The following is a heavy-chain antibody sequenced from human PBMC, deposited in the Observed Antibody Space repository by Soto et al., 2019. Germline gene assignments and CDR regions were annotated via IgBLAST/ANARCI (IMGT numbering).Heavy chain of an antibody. Sequence: GGSLRLSCAASGFSCSSYIMNWVRQAPGKGLEWVSYISSSSSTIYYADSVKGRFTISRDNAKNSLYLQMNSLRAEDTAVYYCARHPERIAQIGWFDPWGQGT. J-gene: IGHJ5*02. V-gene: IGHV3-48*01. CDR2: ISSSSSTI. CDR3: ARHPERIAQIGWFDP. CDR1: GFSCSSYI. D-gene: IGHD6-13*01.